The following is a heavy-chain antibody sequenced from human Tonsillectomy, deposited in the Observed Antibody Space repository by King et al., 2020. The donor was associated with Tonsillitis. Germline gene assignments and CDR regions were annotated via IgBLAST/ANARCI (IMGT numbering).Heavy chain of an antibody. V-gene: IGHV3-30-3*01. D-gene: IGHD4-11*01. Sequence: VQLVESGGGVVQPGRSLRLSCAASGFTFSSNAMHWVRQAPGKGLEWVAVISYDGSNKYYSDSVRGRFTISRDNSKTTLYLQMHSLRAEDTSVYYFSTSGGLQYTRFDYWGQGTLVTVSS. J-gene: IGHJ4*02. CDR1: GFTFSSNA. CDR2: ISYDGSNK. CDR3: STSGGLQYTRFDY.